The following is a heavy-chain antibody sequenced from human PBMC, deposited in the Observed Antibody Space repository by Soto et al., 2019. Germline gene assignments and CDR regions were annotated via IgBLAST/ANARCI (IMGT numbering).Heavy chain of an antibody. J-gene: IGHJ4*02. D-gene: IGHD3-9*01. V-gene: IGHV2-5*02. CDR1: GFSLITSEVG. CDR2: IYWDGDK. CDR3: AHRFDCYYFDC. Sequence: QSTLKESGPTVVKPTQTLTLTCTLSGFSLITSEVGVGWIHQATGKGLEWLALIYWDGDKRYSPYLKSRPTITTDISKNQVVLTMTNMDPVDTATEYWAHRFDCYYFDCWGKGTLVTVSS.